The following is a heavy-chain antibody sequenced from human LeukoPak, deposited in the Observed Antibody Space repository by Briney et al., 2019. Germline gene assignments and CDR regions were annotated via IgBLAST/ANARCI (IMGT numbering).Heavy chain of an antibody. CDR3: AKDRRDFGVVIIPYYFDY. J-gene: IGHJ4*02. D-gene: IGHD3-3*01. CDR2: ISGDGGST. CDR1: GFTFDDYA. V-gene: IGHV3-43*02. Sequence: PGGSLRLSCAASGFTFDDYAMHWARQAPGKGLEWVSLISGDGGSTYYADSVKGRFTISRDNSKNSLYLQMNSLRTEDTALYYCAKDRRDFGVVIIPYYFDYWGQGTLVTVSS.